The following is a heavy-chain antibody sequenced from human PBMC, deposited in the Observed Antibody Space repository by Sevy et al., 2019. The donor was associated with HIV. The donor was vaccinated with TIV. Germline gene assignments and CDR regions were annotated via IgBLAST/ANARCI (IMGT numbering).Heavy chain of an antibody. V-gene: IGHV1-18*01. J-gene: IGHJ6*02. CDR2: ISAYNGNT. D-gene: IGHD3-22*01. CDR3: ARVLYDSSGYLYYYYYYGMDV. CDR1: GYTFTSYG. Sequence: ASVKVSCKASGYTFTSYGISWVRQAPGQGLEWMGWISAYNGNTNYAQKLQGRVTMTTDTSTSTAYMELGSLRSDDTAVYYCARVLYDSSGYLYYYYYYGMDVWGQGTTVTVSS.